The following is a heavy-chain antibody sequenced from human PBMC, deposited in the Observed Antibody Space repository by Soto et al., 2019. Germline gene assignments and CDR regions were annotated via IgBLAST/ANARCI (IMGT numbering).Heavy chain of an antibody. CDR3: AKGTYYGSGSYYTAVGWFDP. CDR1: GFTFSSYA. J-gene: IGHJ5*02. CDR2: ISGSGGST. Sequence: GGSLSLSCAASGFTFSSYAMSWVRQAPGKGLEWVSAISGSGGSTYYADSVKGRFTISRDNSKNTPYLQMNSLRAEDTAVYYCAKGTYYGSGSYYTAVGWFDPWGQGTLVTVSS. D-gene: IGHD3-10*01. V-gene: IGHV3-23*01.